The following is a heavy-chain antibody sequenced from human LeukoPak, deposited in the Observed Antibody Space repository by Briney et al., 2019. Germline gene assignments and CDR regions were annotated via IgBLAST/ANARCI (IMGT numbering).Heavy chain of an antibody. V-gene: IGHV5-51*01. Sequence: GESLKISCRGSGYSSTNYWIAWVRQMPGKGLEWMGIVYPSNSDTRYSPSFEGQVTISADKSINTAYVQWSSLKASDTAMYYCARHRYSGSDTQGFDYWGQGTLVTVSS. CDR3: ARHRYSGSDTQGFDY. CDR2: VYPSNSDT. CDR1: GYSSTNYW. D-gene: IGHD5-12*01. J-gene: IGHJ4*02.